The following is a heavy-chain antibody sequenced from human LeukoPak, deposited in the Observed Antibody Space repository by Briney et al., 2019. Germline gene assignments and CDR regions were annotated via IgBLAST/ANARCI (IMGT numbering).Heavy chain of an antibody. V-gene: IGHV1-8*01. D-gene: IGHD1-26*01. Sequence: GASVKVSCKASGYTFTNYDINWVRQATGQGHEWMGWMNPNSGNTGYAQKFQGRVTMTRNTSISTAYMELSSLRSEDTAVYYCARVGYSGSYSAFDIWGQGTMVTVSS. CDR3: ARVGYSGSYSAFDI. CDR1: GYTFTNYD. CDR2: MNPNSGNT. J-gene: IGHJ3*02.